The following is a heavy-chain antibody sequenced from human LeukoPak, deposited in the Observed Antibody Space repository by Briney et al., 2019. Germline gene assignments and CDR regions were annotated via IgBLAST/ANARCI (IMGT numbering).Heavy chain of an antibody. CDR1: GFTFDEFA. V-gene: IGHV3-43*02. D-gene: IGHD2-2*01. CDR3: ARDRMSRAPTYFHH. J-gene: IGHJ1*01. CDR2: VSGDGGRT. Sequence: GGSLRLSCAASGFTFDEFAMHWVRQAPGKGLEWVSFVSGDGGRTDYADSVKGRFTISRDNSKNSLYLQMNSLTAEGTAFYFCARDRMSRAPTYFHHWGQGTLVTVSA.